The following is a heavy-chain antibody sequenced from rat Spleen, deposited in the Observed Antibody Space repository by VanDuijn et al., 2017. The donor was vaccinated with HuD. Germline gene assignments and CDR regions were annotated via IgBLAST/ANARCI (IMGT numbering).Heavy chain of an antibody. Sequence: QVQLKESGPGLVQPSQTLSLTCTVSGFSLTSYHVTWVRQPPGKGLEWLGVIWTGGTTAYNSLLRSRLSINRDTSKSQVFLKINSLQIEDTATYYCAKMGEPSYYSSYIEYWGQGVMVTVSS. D-gene: IGHD1-2*01. CDR1: GFSLTSYH. CDR3: AKMGEPSYYSSYIEY. J-gene: IGHJ2*01. CDR2: IWTGGTT. V-gene: IGHV2-30*01.